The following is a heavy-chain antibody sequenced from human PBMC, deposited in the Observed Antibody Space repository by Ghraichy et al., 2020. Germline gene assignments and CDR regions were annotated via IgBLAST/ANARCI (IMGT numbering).Heavy chain of an antibody. V-gene: IGHV3-33*05. CDR2: ISYDGSNK. J-gene: IGHJ5*02. Sequence: GGSLRLSCAASGFTFRHYGMHWVRQAPGKGLEWVGIISYDGSNKYYADSVKGRFTISRDNSNNTLYLQMNSLRAEDTAMYFCAKDLDSGMPRPRPNWFDPWGQGTLVTVSS. CDR3: AKDLDSGMPRPRPNWFDP. D-gene: IGHD3-10*01. CDR1: GFTFRHYG.